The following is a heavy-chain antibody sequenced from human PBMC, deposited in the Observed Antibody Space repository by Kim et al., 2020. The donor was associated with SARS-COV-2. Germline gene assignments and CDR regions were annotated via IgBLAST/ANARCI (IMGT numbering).Heavy chain of an antibody. CDR3: ARGGYSSSTFDY. V-gene: IGHV4-59*09. J-gene: IGHJ4*02. D-gene: IGHD6-13*01. Sequence: NNNPSLKSRVTISVDTSKNQFSLKLSSVTAADTAVYYCARGGYSSSTFDYWGQGTLVTVSS.